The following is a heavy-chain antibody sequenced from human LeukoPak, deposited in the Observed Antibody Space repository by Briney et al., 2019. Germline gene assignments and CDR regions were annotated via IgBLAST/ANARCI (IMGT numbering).Heavy chain of an antibody. J-gene: IGHJ3*02. Sequence: GASVKVSCKASGYTFTGYYMHWVRQAPGQGLEWMGWINPNSGGTNYAQKFQGRVTMTRDTSISTAYMELSRLRSDDTAVYYCARRGSYHKNDAFDIWGQGTMVTVSS. V-gene: IGHV1-2*02. CDR1: GYTFTGYY. CDR3: ARRGSYHKNDAFDI. CDR2: INPNSGGT. D-gene: IGHD1-26*01.